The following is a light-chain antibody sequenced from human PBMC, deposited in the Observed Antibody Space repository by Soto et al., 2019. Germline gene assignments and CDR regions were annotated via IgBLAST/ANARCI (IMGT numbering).Light chain of an antibody. V-gene: IGLV1-51*02. Sequence: SVLTSPPSDPASPGAKFTISSPRSNTNLWTNYDSGYQQLPGTAPKLLIYENNKRPSGIPDRFSGSKSGTSATLGITALQTGDAAEDYWGAWDSCPRAVYVLVTGSKVNV. J-gene: IGLJ1*01. CDR1: NTNLWTNY. CDR2: ENN. CDR3: GAWDSCPRAVYV.